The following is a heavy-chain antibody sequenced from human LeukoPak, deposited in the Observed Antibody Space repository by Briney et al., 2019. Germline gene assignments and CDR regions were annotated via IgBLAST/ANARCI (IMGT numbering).Heavy chain of an antibody. Sequence: PSETLSLTCTVSGGSISSYYWSWIRQPPGKGLEWIGYIYYSGSTNYNPSLKSRVTISVDTSKNQFSLKLSSVTAADTAVYYCARVREYYDSSGKGAFDIWGQGTMVTVSS. CDR1: GGSISSYY. CDR2: IYYSGST. J-gene: IGHJ3*02. CDR3: ARVREYYDSSGKGAFDI. V-gene: IGHV4-59*01. D-gene: IGHD3-22*01.